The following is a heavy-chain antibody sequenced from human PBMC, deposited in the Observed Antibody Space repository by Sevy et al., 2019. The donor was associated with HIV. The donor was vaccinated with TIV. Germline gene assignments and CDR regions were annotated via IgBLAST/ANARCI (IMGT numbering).Heavy chain of an antibody. CDR3: ARDLSGSREY. CDR2: INTDGRTT. D-gene: IGHD1-26*01. Sequence: GGSLRLSCAASGFTFSTYWMHWVRQAPGKGLVWVSRINTDGRTTTYADSVKGRFTISRDNAKNTLYMEMNSLRAEDTAVYYSARDLSGSREYWGQGTLVTVS. CDR1: GFTFSTYW. V-gene: IGHV3-74*01. J-gene: IGHJ4*02.